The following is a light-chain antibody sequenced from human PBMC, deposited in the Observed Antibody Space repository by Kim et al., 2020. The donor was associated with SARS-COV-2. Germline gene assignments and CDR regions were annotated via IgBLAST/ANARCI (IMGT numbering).Light chain of an antibody. V-gene: IGLV1-51*01. Sequence: QSVLTQPPSVSAAPGQTVSISCSGSSSNIGDNFVSWYQQVAGAAPKLLIYDNDNRPSGIPDRFSGSKSGTSATLAITGLQAGDEADYYCGTWDSSLSAGVLGGGTKLTVL. CDR2: DND. CDR1: SSNIGDNF. J-gene: IGLJ3*02. CDR3: GTWDSSLSAGV.